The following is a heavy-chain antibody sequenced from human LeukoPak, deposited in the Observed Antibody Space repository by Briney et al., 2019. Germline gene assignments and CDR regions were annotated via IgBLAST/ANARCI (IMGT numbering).Heavy chain of an antibody. CDR3: ARWVSGARYFDY. Sequence: PGGSLRLSCAASGFTFSSYAMSWIRQPPGKGLEWIGYIYYSGSTNYNPSLRSRVTISVDTSKSQFSLKLSSVTAADTAVYYCARWVSGARYFDYWGQGTLVTVSS. D-gene: IGHD2-15*01. V-gene: IGHV4-59*01. J-gene: IGHJ4*02. CDR1: GFTFSSYA. CDR2: IYYSGST.